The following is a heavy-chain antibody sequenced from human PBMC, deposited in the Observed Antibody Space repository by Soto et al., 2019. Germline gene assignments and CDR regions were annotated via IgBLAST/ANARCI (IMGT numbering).Heavy chain of an antibody. CDR3: ARGSDSSGYYSYFDS. D-gene: IGHD3-22*01. Sequence: QVQLVQSGAEVRKPGASVKVSCKASGYTFANHGLNWVRQAPGQGLEWMGWISTYNGNTNYAQKFWGRVTMTTDTSTRTSYMELRSLRSDDTAVYYCARGSDSSGYYSYFDSWGQGALVTVSS. J-gene: IGHJ4*02. V-gene: IGHV1-18*04. CDR2: ISTYNGNT. CDR1: GYTFANHG.